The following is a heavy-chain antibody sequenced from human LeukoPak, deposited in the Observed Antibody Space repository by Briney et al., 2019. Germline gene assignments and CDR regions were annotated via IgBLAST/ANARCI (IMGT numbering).Heavy chain of an antibody. J-gene: IGHJ4*02. CDR1: GFTFSDYY. Sequence: GGSLRLSCAASGFTFSDYYMSWIRQAPGKGLEWVSYISSSGSTTYYADSVKGRFTISRDNSENTLYLQMNSLRVEDTAVYYCARASSYYYDSGGPDWGQGTLVTVSS. CDR3: ARASSYYYDSGGPD. V-gene: IGHV3-11*01. D-gene: IGHD3-22*01. CDR2: ISSSGSTT.